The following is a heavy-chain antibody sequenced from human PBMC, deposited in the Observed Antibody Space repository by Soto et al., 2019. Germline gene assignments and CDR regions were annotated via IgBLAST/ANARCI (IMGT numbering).Heavy chain of an antibody. CDR1: GGTFSSYA. D-gene: IGHD1-26*01. V-gene: IGHV1-69*01. Sequence: QVQLVQSGAEVKKPGSSVKVSCKASGGTFSSYAISWVRQAPGQGLEWMGGIIPIFGTANYAQKFQGRVTITTDESTSTAYMELSSLRSQDKAVYDCGSRSGRVGATPFYYYGMDVWGQGTTVTVS. CDR3: GSRSGRVGATPFYYYGMDV. J-gene: IGHJ6*02. CDR2: IIPIFGTA.